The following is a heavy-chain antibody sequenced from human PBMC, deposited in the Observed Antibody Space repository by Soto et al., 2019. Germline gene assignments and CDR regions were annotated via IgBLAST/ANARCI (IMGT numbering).Heavy chain of an antibody. V-gene: IGHV4-59*01. CDR1: GGSISSYY. Sequence: SETLSLTCPVSGGSISSYYWSWIRQPPGKGLEWIGYIYYRGSTNYNPSLKSRVTISVDTSKNHFSLKLTSVTAADRAVYYCARDSRATDDAFDIWGQGTMVTVSS. J-gene: IGHJ3*02. CDR2: IYYRGST. D-gene: IGHD5-12*01. CDR3: ARDSRATDDAFDI.